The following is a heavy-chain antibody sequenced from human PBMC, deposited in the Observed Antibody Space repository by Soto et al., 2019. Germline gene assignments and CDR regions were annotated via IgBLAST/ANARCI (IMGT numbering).Heavy chain of an antibody. Sequence: LRLSCAASGFTSGFIFSSYSMNWVRQAPGKGLEWVASISSSGSYIFNADSMKGRFTISRDNAKNSLYLQMNSLRAEDTAVYYCARGDWFDPWGQGTLVTVSS. CDR3: ARGDWFDP. V-gene: IGHV3-21*01. CDR1: GFIFSSYS. J-gene: IGHJ5*02. CDR2: ISSSGSYI.